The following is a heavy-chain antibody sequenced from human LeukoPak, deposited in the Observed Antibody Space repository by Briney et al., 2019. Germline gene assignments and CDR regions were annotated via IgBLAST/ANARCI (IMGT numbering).Heavy chain of an antibody. V-gene: IGHV3-7*01. CDR1: EFTFSDYW. J-gene: IGHJ6*02. D-gene: IGHD3-22*01. Sequence: PGGSLRLSCAASEFTFSDYWMSWVRQAPGKGPEWVANIKKDGSEEHYVDSVKGRFTVSRDNAKNSLILQMNSLRVEDTAVYYCATYDNWVAGDVWGQGTTVSVSS. CDR2: IKKDGSEE. CDR3: ATYDNWVAGDV.